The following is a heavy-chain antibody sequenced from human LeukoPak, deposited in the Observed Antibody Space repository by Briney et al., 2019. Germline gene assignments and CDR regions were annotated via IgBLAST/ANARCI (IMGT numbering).Heavy chain of an antibody. CDR2: INPSGGST. CDR3: ARAYYYDSSGYSDYFDY. D-gene: IGHD3-22*01. J-gene: IGHJ4*02. Sequence: ASVKVSCKASGYTFTGYYMHWVRQAPGQGLEWMGIINPSGGSTSYAQKFQGRVTMTRDTSTSTVYMELSSLRSEDTAVYYCARAYYYDSSGYSDYFDYWGQGTLVTVSS. CDR1: GYTFTGYY. V-gene: IGHV1-46*01.